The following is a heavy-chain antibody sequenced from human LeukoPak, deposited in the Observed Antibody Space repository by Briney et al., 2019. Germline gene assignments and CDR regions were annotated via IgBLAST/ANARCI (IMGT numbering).Heavy chain of an antibody. J-gene: IGHJ5*02. D-gene: IGHD2-15*01. V-gene: IGHV4-59*01. CDR3: VRSKSGAYGWFDP. CDR2: IYYSGTT. CDR1: GGSITSYY. Sequence: SETLSLTCTVSGGSITSYYWSWIRQLPGKGLEWIGYIYYSGTTNYNPSLKSRVTISVDTSKNQFSLKVNSATAADTAVYYCVRSKSGAYGWFDPWGQGTLVTVSS.